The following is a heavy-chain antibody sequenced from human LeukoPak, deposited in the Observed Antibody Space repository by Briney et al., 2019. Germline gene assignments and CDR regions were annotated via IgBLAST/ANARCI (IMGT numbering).Heavy chain of an antibody. D-gene: IGHD3-10*01. CDR2: IIPIFGTA. V-gene: IGHV1-69*13. CDR1: GGTFSSYA. CDR3: ARVSGGYYYYYMDV. J-gene: IGHJ6*03. Sequence: GASVKVSCKASGGTFSSYAISWVRQAPGQGLEWMGGIIPIFGTANYAQKFQGRVTITADESTSTAYMELNSLRAEDTAVYYCARVSGGYYYYYMDVWGKGTTVTVSS.